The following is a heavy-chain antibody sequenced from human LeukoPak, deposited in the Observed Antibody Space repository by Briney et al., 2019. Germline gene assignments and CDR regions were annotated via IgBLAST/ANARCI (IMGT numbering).Heavy chain of an antibody. D-gene: IGHD3-10*01. CDR1: GGTFSSYA. CDR2: IIPIFGTA. J-gene: IGHJ6*02. Sequence: SVKVSCKASGGTFSSYAISWVRQAPGQGLEWMGGIIPIFGTANYAQKFQGRVTITADESTSTAYMELSSLRSEDTAVYYCARDLRTMVRGHYYYGMDVWGQGTTVAVSS. CDR3: ARDLRTMVRGHYYYGMDV. V-gene: IGHV1-69*01.